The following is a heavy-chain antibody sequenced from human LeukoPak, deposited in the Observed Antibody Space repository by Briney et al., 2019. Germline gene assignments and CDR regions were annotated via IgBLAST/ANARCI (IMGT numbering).Heavy chain of an antibody. D-gene: IGHD3-22*01. CDR3: ARDSSGFPFDY. Sequence: GRSLRLSCAASGFTFSSYVMHWVRQAPGKGLEWVTVISNDVRNKAYADSVKGRFTISRDNSKNTLYLQMDSLRVEDTAVYYCARDSSGFPFDYWGQGTLVTVSS. J-gene: IGHJ4*02. CDR2: ISNDVRNK. CDR1: GFTFSSYV. V-gene: IGHV3-30*03.